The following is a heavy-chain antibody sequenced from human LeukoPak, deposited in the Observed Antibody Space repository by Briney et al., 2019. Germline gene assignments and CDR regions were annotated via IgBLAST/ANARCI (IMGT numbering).Heavy chain of an antibody. Sequence: ASVKVSWKASGYTLTGYYMHWVRQAPGQGVERMGWINPNSSDTNYSQEFQGRGPPTRDTSISTAYIELSRLRPDDTAVYYCAKAKYYYDRHTFDIWGQRTMVTVSS. J-gene: IGHJ3*02. CDR1: GYTLTGYY. V-gene: IGHV1-2*02. CDR2: INPNSSDT. CDR3: AKAKYYYDRHTFDI. D-gene: IGHD3-22*01.